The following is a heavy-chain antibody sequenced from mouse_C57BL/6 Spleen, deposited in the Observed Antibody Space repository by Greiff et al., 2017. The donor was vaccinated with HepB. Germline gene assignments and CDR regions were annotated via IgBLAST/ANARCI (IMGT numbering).Heavy chain of an antibody. CDR3: AITPRDYYAMDY. CDR1: GYTFTSYW. Sequence: VQLQQSGAELAKPGASVKLSCKASGYTFTSYWMHWVKQRPGQGLEWIGYINPSSGYTKYNQKFKDKATLTADKSSSTAYMQLSSLTSEDSAVYYCAITPRDYYAMDYWGQGTSVTVSS. V-gene: IGHV1-7*01. CDR2: INPSSGYT. J-gene: IGHJ4*01.